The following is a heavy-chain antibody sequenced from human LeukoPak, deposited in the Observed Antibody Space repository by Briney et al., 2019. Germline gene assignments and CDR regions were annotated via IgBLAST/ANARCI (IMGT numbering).Heavy chain of an antibody. D-gene: IGHD3-22*01. CDR1: GGSIGSSGYY. J-gene: IGHJ4*02. V-gene: IGHV4-39*01. CDR3: ARTSGRGSVDPGTSGYVDS. CDR2: VYYSGNT. Sequence: SETLSLTCTVSGGSIGSSGYYWDWIRQPPGKGLEWIGSVYYSGNTYYKSSLESRVTISVDTSNNRFSLKLNSVTAADTGTYYCARTSGRGSVDPGTSGYVDSWGQGSLVTVSS.